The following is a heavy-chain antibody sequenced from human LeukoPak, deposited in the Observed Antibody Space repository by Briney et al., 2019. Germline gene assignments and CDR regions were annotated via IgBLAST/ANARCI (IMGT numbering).Heavy chain of an antibody. V-gene: IGHV4-34*01. CDR1: GGSFSGYY. CDR2: IMYDGSS. Sequence: SETLSLTCAVHGGSFSGYYWSWIRQPPGERLEWIGEIMYDGSSNYHPSLKSRVSMSVDTSKNQFSLKMTSVTAADTAVYYCARGRYYFDSSGAFYWGQGTLVTVSS. CDR3: ARGRYYFDSSGAFY. J-gene: IGHJ4*02. D-gene: IGHD3-22*01.